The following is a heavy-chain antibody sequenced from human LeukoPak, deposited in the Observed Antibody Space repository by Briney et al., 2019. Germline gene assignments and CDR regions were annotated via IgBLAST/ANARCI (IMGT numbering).Heavy chain of an antibody. J-gene: IGHJ4*02. CDR2: FDPEDGEA. CDR3: ARALGFLGLTDFDY. D-gene: IGHD3-3*01. CDR1: GYTLTELS. V-gene: IGHV1-24*01. Sequence: GASVKVSCKVSGYTLTELSMHWVRQAPGKGLEWMGGFDPEDGEAIYAQKFQGRVTMTEDTSTDTAYMELSSLRSEDTAVYYCARALGFLGLTDFDYWGQGTLVTVSS.